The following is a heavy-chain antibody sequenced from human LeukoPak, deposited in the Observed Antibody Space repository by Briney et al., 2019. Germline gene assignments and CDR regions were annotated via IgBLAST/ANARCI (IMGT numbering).Heavy chain of an antibody. Sequence: SQTLSLTCAVSGGSISSGGYYWSWIRQPPGKGLEWIGYIYYSGSTYYNPSLKSRVTISVDTSKNQFSLKLSSVTAADTAVYYCARVGYYEGWFDPWGQGTLVTVSS. CDR1: GGSISSGGYY. V-gene: IGHV4-30-4*01. CDR2: IYYSGST. CDR3: ARVGYYEGWFDP. D-gene: IGHD3-22*01. J-gene: IGHJ5*02.